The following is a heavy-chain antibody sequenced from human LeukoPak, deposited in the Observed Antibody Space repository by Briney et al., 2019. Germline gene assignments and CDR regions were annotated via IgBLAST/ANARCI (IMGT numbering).Heavy chain of an antibody. CDR2: IYYSGST. Sequence: PSETLSLTCTVSGGSISSYYWSWIRQPPGKGLEWIGYIYYSGSTNYNPSLKSRVTISVDTSKNQFSLKLSSVTAADTAVYYCARATTSYYYDSSGYYSAYAFDIWGQGTMVTVSS. V-gene: IGHV4-59*01. CDR3: ARATTSYYYDSSGYYSAYAFDI. J-gene: IGHJ3*02. CDR1: GGSISSYY. D-gene: IGHD3-22*01.